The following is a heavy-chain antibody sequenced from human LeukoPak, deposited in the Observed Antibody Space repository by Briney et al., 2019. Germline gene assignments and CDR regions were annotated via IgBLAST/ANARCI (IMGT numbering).Heavy chain of an antibody. J-gene: IGHJ4*02. CDR1: GFTFSNAW. CDR3: TTVVSYSCSWYYRHSLDD. Sequence: GESLSLSCGASGFTFSNAWMRWVRQPPGKGLEWVGRIKSKTDRATTDYAAPVKGRSTISRDAPTTTHYLHMNILKTADTAVYYCTTVVSYSCSWYYRHSLDDWGQGTLVTVSS. D-gene: IGHD6-13*01. V-gene: IGHV3-15*01. CDR2: IKSKTDRATT.